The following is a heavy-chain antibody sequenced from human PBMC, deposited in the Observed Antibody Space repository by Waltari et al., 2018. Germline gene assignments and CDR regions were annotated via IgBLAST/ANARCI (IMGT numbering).Heavy chain of an antibody. CDR3: ARVATKTYSSPVPGRPYYYGMDV. J-gene: IGHJ6*02. CDR1: GFTFSRYW. CDR2: INREGSSR. D-gene: IGHD3-22*01. V-gene: IGHV3-74*01. Sequence: EEQLVESGGGLAQPGESLRLSCAASGFTFSRYWMDWVRQAPGKGLVWVSRINREGSSRPYADSVKGRFTISRDNAKNTLYVQMNRLRAEDTAVYYCARVATKTYSSPVPGRPYYYGMDVWGQGTTVTVSS.